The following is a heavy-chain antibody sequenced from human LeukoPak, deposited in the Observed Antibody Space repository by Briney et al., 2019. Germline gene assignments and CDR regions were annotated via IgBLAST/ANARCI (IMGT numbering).Heavy chain of an antibody. CDR2: IYYSGST. CDR3: ARTRGYSYGIRYNWFDP. CDR1: GGSISSYY. D-gene: IGHD5-18*01. Sequence: PSETLSLTCTVFGGSISSYYWSWIRQPPGKGLEWIGYIYYSGSTNYNPSLKSRVTISVDTSKNQFSLKLSSVTAADTAVYYCARTRGYSYGIRYNWFDPWGQGTLVTVSS. V-gene: IGHV4-59*01. J-gene: IGHJ5*02.